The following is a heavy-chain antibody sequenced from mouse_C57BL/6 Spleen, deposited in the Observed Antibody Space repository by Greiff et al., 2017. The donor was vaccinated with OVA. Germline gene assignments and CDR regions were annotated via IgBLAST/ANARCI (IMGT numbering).Heavy chain of an antibody. V-gene: IGHV5-9-1*02. J-gene: IGHJ4*01. CDR2: ISSGGDYI. D-gene: IGHD1-1*01. CDR3: TREGVYGSSYGYAMDY. CDR1: GFTFSSYA. Sequence: EVQVVESGEGLVKPGGSLKLSCAASGFTFSSYAMSWVRQTPEKRLEWVAYISSGGDYIYYADTLKGRFTISRDNARNTLYLEMSSLKSEDTAMYYGTREGVYGSSYGYAMDYWGQGTSVTVSS.